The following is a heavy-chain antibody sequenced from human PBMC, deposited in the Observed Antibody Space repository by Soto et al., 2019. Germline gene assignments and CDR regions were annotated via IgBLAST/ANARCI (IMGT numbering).Heavy chain of an antibody. CDR3: AREGYDSSGYPLGY. J-gene: IGHJ4*02. V-gene: IGHV1-3*04. Sequence: QVQLEQSGAEVKKPGASVKVSCKASGYTFTGNAMHWVRQAPGQRLEWMGWINTGNGNTKYSQKFQGRVTITRDTSATTTYMELSSLSSEDTAVYYCAREGYDSSGYPLGYWGQGTLVTGSS. D-gene: IGHD3-22*01. CDR1: GYTFTGNA. CDR2: INTGNGNT.